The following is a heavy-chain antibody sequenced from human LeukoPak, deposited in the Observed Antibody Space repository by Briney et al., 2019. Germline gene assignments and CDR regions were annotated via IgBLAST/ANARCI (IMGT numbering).Heavy chain of an antibody. CDR2: TYYRSKWYD. D-gene: IGHD3-10*01. V-gene: IGHV6-1*01. Sequence: SQTLSLTCAISGDSVSSNSGAWNWIRQSPSRGLEWLGRTYYRSKWYDDYAVSVKSRLTITPDTSQNRVSLQLNSVTPEDMAVYYCARERLTTVRGVPLHYYGMDVWGQGTTVAVSS. CDR3: ARERLTTVRGVPLHYYGMDV. CDR1: GDSVSSNSGA. J-gene: IGHJ6*02.